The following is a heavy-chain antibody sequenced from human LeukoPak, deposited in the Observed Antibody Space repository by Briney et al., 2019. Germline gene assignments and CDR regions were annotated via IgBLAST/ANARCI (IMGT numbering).Heavy chain of an antibody. CDR1: GYTLTELS. CDR2: FDPEDGET. J-gene: IGHJ4*02. V-gene: IGHV1-24*01. D-gene: IGHD1-26*01. Sequence: ASVKVSCKVSGYTLTELSVHWVRQAPGKGLEWMGGFDPEDGETIYAQKFQGRVTMTEDTSTDTAYMELSSLRSEDTAVYYCATVSLNSGSYPDWGQGTLVTVSS. CDR3: ATVSLNSGSYPD.